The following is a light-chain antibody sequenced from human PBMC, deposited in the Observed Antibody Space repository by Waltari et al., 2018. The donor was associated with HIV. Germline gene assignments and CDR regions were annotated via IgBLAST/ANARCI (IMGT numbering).Light chain of an antibody. CDR2: TNS. V-gene: IGLV1-40*01. CDR1: SSNIGAGYD. J-gene: IGLJ2*01. Sequence: QSVLTQPPSVSGAPGQRVTISCTGSSSNIGAGYDVHWYQQLPGPAPKLLIYTNSNRPSGVPDRFSGSKSGTSASLAITGLQADDEAHYYCQSYDSSLSDSVVFGGGTTLTVL. CDR3: QSYDSSLSDSVV.